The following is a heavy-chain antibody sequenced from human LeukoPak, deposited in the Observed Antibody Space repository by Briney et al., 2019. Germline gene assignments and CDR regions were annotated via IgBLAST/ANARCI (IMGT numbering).Heavy chain of an antibody. CDR2: INPNSGGT. V-gene: IGHV1-2*02. CDR3: ASGAANQLPNPHWFDP. Sequence: GASVKVSCKASGYTFTCYYMHWGRQAPGQGLEWMGWINPNSGGTNYSQKFQGRVTMTMDTSISTAYMELSRLRSDDTAVDYCASGAANQLPNPHWFDPWGQGTLVTAPS. D-gene: IGHD2-2*01. J-gene: IGHJ5*02. CDR1: GYTFTCYY.